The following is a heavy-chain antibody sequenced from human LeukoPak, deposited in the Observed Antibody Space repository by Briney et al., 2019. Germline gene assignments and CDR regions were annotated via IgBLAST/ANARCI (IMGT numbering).Heavy chain of an antibody. CDR3: ARRIHPYAFDI. V-gene: IGHV4-38-2*01. Sequence: PSETLSLTCAVSGYSISSGYYGGWIRQPPGKGLEWIGSIYHSGSTYYNPSLKSRVTISVDTSKNHFSLELSSVTAADTAVYYCARRIHPYAFDIWGQGTMVTVSS. J-gene: IGHJ3*02. CDR1: GYSISSGYY. CDR2: IYHSGST.